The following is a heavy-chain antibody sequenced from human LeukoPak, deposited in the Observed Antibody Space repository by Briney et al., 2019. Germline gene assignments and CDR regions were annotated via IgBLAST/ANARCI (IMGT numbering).Heavy chain of an antibody. Sequence: GGSLRLSCAASGFTFSDYYMSWIRQAPGKGLEWVSYISSGGSTIYYADSVKGRFTISRDNAKNSLYLQMNSLRAEDTAVYYCASRSTYTYGRTGYFDYWGQGTLVTVSS. V-gene: IGHV3-11*01. D-gene: IGHD5-18*01. CDR1: GFTFSDYY. CDR2: ISSGGSTI. J-gene: IGHJ4*02. CDR3: ASRSTYTYGRTGYFDY.